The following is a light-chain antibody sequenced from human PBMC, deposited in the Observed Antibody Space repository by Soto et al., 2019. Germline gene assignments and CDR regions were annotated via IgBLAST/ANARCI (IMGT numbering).Light chain of an antibody. CDR2: GIS. Sequence: EIVLTQSPGTLSLSPGERATLSCRASQSISRSYLAWYQQKPGQAPRLLIYGISSRATGIPDRFSGSGSGTDFTLTISRLEPEDFAVYYCQQYGSSLLTFGGGTKVEI. J-gene: IGKJ4*01. CDR1: QSISRSY. V-gene: IGKV3-20*01. CDR3: QQYGSSLLT.